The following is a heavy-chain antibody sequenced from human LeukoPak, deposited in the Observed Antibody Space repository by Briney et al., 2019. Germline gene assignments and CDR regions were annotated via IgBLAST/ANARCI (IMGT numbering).Heavy chain of an antibody. Sequence: GASVKVCCKVAGYTLTELSMHWVRQAPGKGLGWMGGFDPEDGETIYAQKFQGRVTMTEDTSTDTAYMELSSLRSEDTAVYYCATARYYGSGSYTHYYFDYWGQGTLVTVSS. CDR1: GYTLTELS. CDR2: FDPEDGET. D-gene: IGHD3-10*01. J-gene: IGHJ4*02. V-gene: IGHV1-24*01. CDR3: ATARYYGSGSYTHYYFDY.